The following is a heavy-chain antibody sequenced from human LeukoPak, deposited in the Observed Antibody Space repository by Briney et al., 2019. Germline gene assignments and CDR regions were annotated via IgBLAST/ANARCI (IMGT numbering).Heavy chain of an antibody. CDR2: ISSSSSYI. D-gene: IGHD6-13*01. V-gene: IGHV3-21*01. Sequence: GGSLRLSCAASGFTFSSYSMNWVRQAPGKGLEWVSSISSSSSYIYYADSAKGRFTISRDNAKNSLYLQMNSLRAEDTAVYYCASLALGSWFDYWGQGTLVTVSP. J-gene: IGHJ4*02. CDR1: GFTFSSYS. CDR3: ASLALGSWFDY.